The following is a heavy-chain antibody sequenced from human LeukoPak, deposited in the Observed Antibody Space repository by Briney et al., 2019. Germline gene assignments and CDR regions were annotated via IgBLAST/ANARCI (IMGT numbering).Heavy chain of an antibody. V-gene: IGHV3-53*01. CDR1: GFTVSSNY. CDR2: IYSGGST. Sequence: GGSLRLSCAASGFTVSSNYMSWVRQAPGKGLEWVSVIYSGGSTYYADSVRGRFTISRDNSKNTLYLQMNSLRAEDTAVYYCATLTGTENYFDYWGQGTLVTVSS. J-gene: IGHJ4*02. D-gene: IGHD1-7*01. CDR3: ATLTGTENYFDY.